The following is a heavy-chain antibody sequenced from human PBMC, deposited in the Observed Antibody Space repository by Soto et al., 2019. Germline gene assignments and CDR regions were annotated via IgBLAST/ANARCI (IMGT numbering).Heavy chain of an antibody. J-gene: IGHJ5*02. V-gene: IGHV1-69*02. CDR1: GGTFSSYT. CDR3: ARVRGETWFDP. Sequence: QVQLVQSGAEVKKPGSSVKVSCKASGGTFSSYTISWVRQAPGQGLEWMGRIIPILGMANYAQKFQGRVTNTANKSTSTAYMELSSLRSEDTAVYYCARVRGETWFDPWGQVTLVTVSS. CDR2: IIPILGMA. D-gene: IGHD3-10*01.